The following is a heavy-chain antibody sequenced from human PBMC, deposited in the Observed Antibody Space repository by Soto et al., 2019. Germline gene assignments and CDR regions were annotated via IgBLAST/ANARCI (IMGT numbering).Heavy chain of an antibody. Sequence: QPVGSLRLSCAASGFTFSSYGMHWVRQAPGKGLEWVAVISYDGSNKYYADSVKGRFTISRDNSKNTLYLQMNSLRAEDTAVYYCAKGVLGAARPTNWFDPWGQGTLVTVSS. D-gene: IGHD6-6*01. CDR1: GFTFSSYG. CDR3: AKGVLGAARPTNWFDP. J-gene: IGHJ5*02. V-gene: IGHV3-30*18. CDR2: ISYDGSNK.